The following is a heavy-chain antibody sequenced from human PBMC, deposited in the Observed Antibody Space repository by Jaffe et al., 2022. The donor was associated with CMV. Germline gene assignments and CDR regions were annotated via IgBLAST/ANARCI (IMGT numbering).Heavy chain of an antibody. CDR2: ISGTGGVT. CDR1: GFTFSSYA. CDR3: ANSVAGTKASHYEH. J-gene: IGHJ1*01. D-gene: IGHD6-19*01. V-gene: IGHV3-23*01. Sequence: EVQLLESGGGLVQPGGSLRLSCAASGFTFSSYAMSWVRQAPGKGLEWVSAISGTGGVTYYTDSVKGRFTISRDNSQNTLHLQMSNLRAEDTAFYYCANSVAGTKASHYEHWGQGILVTVSS.